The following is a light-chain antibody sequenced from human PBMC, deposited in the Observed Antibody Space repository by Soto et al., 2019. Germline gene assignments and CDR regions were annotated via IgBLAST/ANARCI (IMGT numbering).Light chain of an antibody. Sequence: QLVLTQPPSVSEAPRQMVTISCSGSSSNIGNNAVNWYQQLPGKAPKLLIYYDDLLPSGVSDRFSGSKSGTSASLAISGLQSEDEADYYCAAWDDSPLWVFGGGTKLTVL. J-gene: IGLJ3*02. CDR3: AAWDDSPLWV. V-gene: IGLV1-36*01. CDR2: YDD. CDR1: SSNIGNNA.